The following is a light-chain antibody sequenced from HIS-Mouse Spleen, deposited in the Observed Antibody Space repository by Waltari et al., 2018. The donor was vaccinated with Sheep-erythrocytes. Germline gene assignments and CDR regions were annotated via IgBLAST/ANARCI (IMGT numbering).Light chain of an antibody. J-gene: IGLJ1*01. V-gene: IGLV3-10*01. CDR2: EDS. CDR1: VLPTKY. CDR3: YSTDSSGNHYV. Sequence: SYELTQPPSVSVSPGQTARITCSGDVLPTKYAYWYQPKSGQAPVLVIYEDSQRPSGIPERFSGSSSGTMATLTISGAQVEDEADYYCYSTDSSGNHYVFGTGTKVTVL.